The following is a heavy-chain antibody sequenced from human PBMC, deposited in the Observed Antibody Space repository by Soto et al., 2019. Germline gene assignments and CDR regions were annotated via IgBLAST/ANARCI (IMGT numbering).Heavy chain of an antibody. V-gene: IGHV1-24*01. CDR3: ARHGDSTVVTDFDF. CDR1: GYTLTELS. Sequence: GASVKVSCKVSGYTLTELSMHWVRQAPGKGLEWMGGFDPEDGETIYAQKFQGRVTISVDTSKNQFSLKLSSVTAADTAVYYCARHGDSTVVTDFDFWGQGTLVTVSS. J-gene: IGHJ4*02. CDR2: FDPEDGET. D-gene: IGHD2-15*01.